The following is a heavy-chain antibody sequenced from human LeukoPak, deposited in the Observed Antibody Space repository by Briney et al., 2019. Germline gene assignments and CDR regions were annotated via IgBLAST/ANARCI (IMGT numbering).Heavy chain of an antibody. V-gene: IGHV1-18*01. CDR2: ISAYNGNT. D-gene: IGHD3-22*01. CDR3: ARAWRYYDSSGYSLADY. CDR1: GYTFTSYG. Sequence: GASVKVSCKASGYTFTSYGISWVRQAPGQGLEWMGRISAYNGNTNYAQKLQGRVTMTTDTSTSTAYMELRSLRSDDTAVYYCARAWRYYDSSGYSLADYWGQGTLVTVSS. J-gene: IGHJ4*02.